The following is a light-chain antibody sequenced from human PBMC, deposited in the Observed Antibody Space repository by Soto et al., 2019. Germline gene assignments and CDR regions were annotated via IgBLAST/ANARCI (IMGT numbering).Light chain of an antibody. J-gene: IGLJ1*01. CDR2: EVT. CDR1: SSDVGTYNY. V-gene: IGLV2-14*01. Sequence: QSVLTQPASVSGSPGQSITSSCTGTSSDVGTYNYVSWYQQHPGKAPKVMIYEVTYRPSGVSNRFSGSKSGNTASLTISGLQAEDEAEYYCSSYTGSSTLYVFGTGTKVTVL. CDR3: SSYTGSSTLYV.